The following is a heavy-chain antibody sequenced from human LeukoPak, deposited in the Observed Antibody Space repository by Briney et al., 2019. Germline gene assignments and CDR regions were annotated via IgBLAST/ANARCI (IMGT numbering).Heavy chain of an antibody. D-gene: IGHD3-22*01. CDR1: GGSISSGGYY. V-gene: IGHV4-31*11. CDR2: IYYSGST. J-gene: IGHJ4*02. Sequence: SETLSLTCAVSGGSISSGGYYWTWIRQHPGKGLEWIGYIYYSGSTYYNPSLKSRVTISVDTSKNQFSLNLSSVTAADTAVYYCARAPMGEIVVVDLDYWGQGTLVTVSS. CDR3: ARAPMGEIVVVDLDY.